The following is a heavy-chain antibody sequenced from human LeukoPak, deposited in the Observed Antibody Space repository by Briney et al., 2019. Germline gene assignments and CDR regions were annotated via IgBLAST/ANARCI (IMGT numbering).Heavy chain of an antibody. CDR3: ARSDGSSYWGPYYLDY. J-gene: IGHJ4*02. D-gene: IGHD1-26*01. V-gene: IGHV3-66*01. CDR2: LFSGGRT. Sequence: GGSLRLSRSVSGFTVSDNHMSWVRQAPGKGLQWVAVLFSGGRTSYGDSVKGRSTISRDSSKNTLHLHLNRLTTDDTAVYFCARSDGSSYWGPYYLDYWGQGALVTVSS. CDR1: GFTVSDNH.